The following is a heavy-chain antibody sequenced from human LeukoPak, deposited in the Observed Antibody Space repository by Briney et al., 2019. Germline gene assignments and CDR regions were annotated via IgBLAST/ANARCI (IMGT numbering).Heavy chain of an antibody. D-gene: IGHD6-6*01. Sequence: PGGSLRLSCAASGFTFSSYAMNWVRQAPGKGLEWVSAISGSGDNTYYADSVKGRFTFSRDNSKSTLYMEMNSLRAEDTAVYYCAKGGRGSIATRPDYWGQGTLVTVSS. J-gene: IGHJ4*02. CDR3: AKGGRGSIATRPDY. V-gene: IGHV3-23*01. CDR1: GFTFSSYA. CDR2: ISGSGDNT.